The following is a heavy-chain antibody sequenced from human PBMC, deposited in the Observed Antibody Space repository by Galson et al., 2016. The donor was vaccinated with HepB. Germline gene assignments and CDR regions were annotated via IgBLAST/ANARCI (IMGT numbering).Heavy chain of an antibody. Sequence: SLRLSCAASGFTFSSYAVNWVRQAPGRGLEWVSSLSGSGGTTYYADSVKGRFTISRDNSKNTLYLQMNSLRAEDAAVYYCAKGGSGWYHYRMDVWGQGTTVTVSS. J-gene: IGHJ6*02. CDR1: GFTFSSYA. D-gene: IGHD6-19*01. CDR3: AKGGSGWYHYRMDV. CDR2: LSGSGGTT. V-gene: IGHV3-23*01.